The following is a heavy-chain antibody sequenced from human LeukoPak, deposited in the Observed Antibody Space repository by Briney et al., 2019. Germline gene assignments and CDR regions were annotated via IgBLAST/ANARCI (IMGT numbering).Heavy chain of an antibody. J-gene: IGHJ4*02. CDR2: IKQDGSEK. D-gene: IGHD1-1*01. Sequence: PGGSLRLSCAASGFTFRNYCMSWVRQAPGKGLEWVANIKQDGSEKYYLDSVKGRFTISRDNAKNSLYLQMNSLRAEDTAVYYCARTWILARPGYWGQGTLVTVSS. V-gene: IGHV3-7*03. CDR1: GFTFRNYC. CDR3: ARTWILARPGY.